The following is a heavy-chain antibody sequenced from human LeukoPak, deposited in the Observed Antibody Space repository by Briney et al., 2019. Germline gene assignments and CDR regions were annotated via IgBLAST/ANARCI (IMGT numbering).Heavy chain of an antibody. CDR3: ARDRGSDGSDQLDP. CDR1: GVSISTYH. Sequence: SETLSLTCTVSGVSISTYHWTWIRQPAGKGLEWIGRISGSGSTIYNPSLKSRVTMSLDMSNNHFSLKMSSVTAADTAVYYCARDRGSDGSDQLDPWGQGILVIVSS. J-gene: IGHJ5*02. CDR2: ISGSGST. V-gene: IGHV4-4*07. D-gene: IGHD3-10*01.